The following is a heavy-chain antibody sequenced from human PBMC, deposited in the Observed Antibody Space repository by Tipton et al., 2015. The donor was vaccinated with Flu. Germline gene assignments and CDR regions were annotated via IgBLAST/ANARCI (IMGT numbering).Heavy chain of an antibody. CDR1: GGSISSSTYY. Sequence: TLSLTCTVSGGSISSSTYYWGWIRQPPGKGLEWIGTIYSSGSTYYNPSLKSRVTITVDTSKNQFSLKLSSVTDAYTAIYYCARDDYKYPRAFDYWGQGILVTVSS. CDR3: ARDDYKYPRAFDY. V-gene: IGHV4-39*07. J-gene: IGHJ4*02. CDR2: IYSSGST. D-gene: IGHD4/OR15-4a*01.